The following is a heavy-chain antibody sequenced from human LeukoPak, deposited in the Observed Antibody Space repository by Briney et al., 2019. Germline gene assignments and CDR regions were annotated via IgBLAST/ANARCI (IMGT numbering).Heavy chain of an antibody. CDR1: GYSFTSYW. CDR2: IYPGDSHT. Sequence: GESLRISCKGSGYSFTSYWIAWVRQMPGKVLEWMGIIYPGDSHTTYSPSFQGQVTISADKSISTAYLQWSSLKASDTAMYYCARRSLPYYYADYWGQGTLVTVSS. V-gene: IGHV5-51*01. D-gene: IGHD3-10*01. CDR3: ARRSLPYYYADY. J-gene: IGHJ4*02.